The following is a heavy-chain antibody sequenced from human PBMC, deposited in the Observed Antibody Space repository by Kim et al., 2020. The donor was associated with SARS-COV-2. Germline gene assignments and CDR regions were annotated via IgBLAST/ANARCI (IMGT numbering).Heavy chain of an antibody. V-gene: IGHV3-9*01. Sequence: SLRLSCAASGFTFDDYAMHWVRQAPGKGLEWVSGISWNSGSIGYADSVKGRFTISRDNAKNSLYLQMNSLRAEDTALYYCAKAYSSSWYGWGNWFDP. CDR3: AKAYSSSWYGWGNWFDP. J-gene: IGHJ5*02. D-gene: IGHD6-13*01. CDR1: GFTFDDYA. CDR2: ISWNSGSI.